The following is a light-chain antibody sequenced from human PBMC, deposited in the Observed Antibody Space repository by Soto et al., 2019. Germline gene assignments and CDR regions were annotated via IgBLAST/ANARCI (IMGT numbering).Light chain of an antibody. CDR3: SSYRSISTLV. CDR1: SSDIGGYNH. CDR2: EVN. V-gene: IGLV2-14*01. Sequence: QSVLTQPASVSGSPGQSITFSCTGTSSDIGGYNHVSWYQQYPGKAPKLIIYEVNNRPSGVSSRFSGAKSGNTASLTISGLQAEDEADYYCSSYRSISTLVFGGGTQVTVL. J-gene: IGLJ2*01.